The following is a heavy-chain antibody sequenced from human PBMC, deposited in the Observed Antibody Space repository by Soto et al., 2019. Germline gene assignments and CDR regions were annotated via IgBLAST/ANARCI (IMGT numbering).Heavy chain of an antibody. Sequence: EVQLLESGGGLVQPGESLRLSCAASGFSFGSYAMNWVRQTPGKGLECVAAISGRGDNTYYTDAVKGRFTISRDNSNNTLYLHMNSTRAEDTAVYFCAKDLGKSGCSVFGNCGRGIHVPVSS. V-gene: IGHV3-23*01. CDR2: ISGRGDNT. J-gene: IGHJ4*02. D-gene: IGHD6-25*01. CDR3: AKDLGKSGCSVFGN. CDR1: GFSFGSYA.